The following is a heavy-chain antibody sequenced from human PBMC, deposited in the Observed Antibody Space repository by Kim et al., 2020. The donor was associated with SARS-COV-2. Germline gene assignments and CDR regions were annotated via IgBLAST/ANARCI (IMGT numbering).Heavy chain of an antibody. V-gene: IGHV4-59*01. D-gene: IGHD5-12*01. Sequence: GRTNHNPSLKSRVTISIDTYRNQFSLKLSSVSAADTAVYYCAKGSGWLSDLWGRGTLVTVSS. J-gene: IGHJ2*01. CDR3: AKGSGWLSDL. CDR2: GRT.